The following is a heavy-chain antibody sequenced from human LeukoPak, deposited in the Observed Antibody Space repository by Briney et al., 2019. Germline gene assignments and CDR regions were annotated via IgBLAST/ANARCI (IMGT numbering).Heavy chain of an antibody. Sequence: GGSLRLSCAASGFTFSSYWMHWVRQAPGKGLVWVSRINSDGSSTSYADSVKGRFTISRDNANNTLYLQMNSLRVEDTAVYYCARGSFTVTPSFDYWGQGTLVTVSS. CDR3: ARGSFTVTPSFDY. CDR2: INSDGSST. CDR1: GFTFSSYW. D-gene: IGHD4-17*01. V-gene: IGHV3-74*01. J-gene: IGHJ4*02.